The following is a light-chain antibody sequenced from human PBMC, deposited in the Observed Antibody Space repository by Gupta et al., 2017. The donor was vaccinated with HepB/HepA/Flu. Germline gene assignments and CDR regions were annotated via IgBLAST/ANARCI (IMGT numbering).Light chain of an antibody. J-gene: IGLJ3*02. V-gene: IGLV2-14*01. CDR1: SSDVGGYNY. CDR3: SSYTSSGTWV. Sequence: QSALTQPTSVSGSPGPSITISCTGTSSDVGGYNYVSWYQQYPGKAPKLMIYDVRNRPSGVADRFSGSKSGNTASLTISVLQEEDEADYFCSSYTSSGTWVFGGGTKLTVL. CDR2: DVR.